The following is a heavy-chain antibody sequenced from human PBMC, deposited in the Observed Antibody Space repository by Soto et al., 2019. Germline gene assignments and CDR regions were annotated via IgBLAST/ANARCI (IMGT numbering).Heavy chain of an antibody. CDR2: LSASGRTT. Sequence: PGGSLRLSCAASRFTFTNYAMSWVRQAPGRGLEWVSALSASGRTTYYADSVKGRFTVSRDNSKSTLYLQMNSLRVEDTAVYYCAMVAREDCGQDCFDSWGKAPLVTVST. CDR1: RFTFTNYA. V-gene: IGHV3-23*01. J-gene: IGHJ5*01. D-gene: IGHD2-21*02. CDR3: AMVAREDCGQDCFDS.